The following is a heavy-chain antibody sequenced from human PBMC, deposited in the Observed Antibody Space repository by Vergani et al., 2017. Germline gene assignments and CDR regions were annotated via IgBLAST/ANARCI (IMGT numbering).Heavy chain of an antibody. Sequence: QVQLVESGGGVVQPGRSLRLSCAASGFTFSSYGMHWVRQAPGKGLEWVAVIWYDGSNKYYADSVKGRFTISRDNSKNTLYLQMNSLRAEDTAVYYCASSHHYYYYYGMDVWGQGTTVTVSS. J-gene: IGHJ6*02. V-gene: IGHV3-33*01. CDR2: IWYDGSNK. CDR3: ASSHHYYYYYGMDV. CDR1: GFTFSSYG.